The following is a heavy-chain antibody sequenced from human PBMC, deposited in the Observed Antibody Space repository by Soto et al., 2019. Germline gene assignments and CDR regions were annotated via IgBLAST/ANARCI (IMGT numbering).Heavy chain of an antibody. J-gene: IGHJ4*02. CDR2: LSYDGGDK. Sequence: VQLVESGGGVVQSGRSLRLSCAASGFTFSSYPMHWLRQAPGKGLEWVALLSYDGGDKYYADSVKGRFSISRDNSQNTLYLQMNTLRAEDTAVYYCARWNVQHGSYGYFWGQGTLVTVSS. CDR3: ARWNVQHGSYGYF. CDR1: GFTFSSYP. V-gene: IGHV3-30-3*01. D-gene: IGHD5-18*01.